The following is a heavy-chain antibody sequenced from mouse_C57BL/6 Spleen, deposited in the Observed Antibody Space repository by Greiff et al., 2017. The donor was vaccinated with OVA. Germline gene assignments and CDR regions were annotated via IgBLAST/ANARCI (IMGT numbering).Heavy chain of an antibody. CDR3: ARIYYYGSSYEGYFDY. V-gene: IGHV5-15*01. CDR1: GFTFSDYG. CDR2: ISNLAYSI. D-gene: IGHD1-1*01. Sequence: EVQVVESGGGLVQPGGSLKLSCAASGFTFSDYGMAWVRQAPRKGPEWVAFISNLAYSIYYADTVTGRFTISRENAKNTLYLEMSSLRSEDTAMYYCARIYYYGSSYEGYFDYWGQGTTLTVSS. J-gene: IGHJ2*01.